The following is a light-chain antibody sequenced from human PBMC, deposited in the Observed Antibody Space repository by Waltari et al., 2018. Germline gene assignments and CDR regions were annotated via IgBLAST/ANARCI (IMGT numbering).Light chain of an antibody. CDR2: VNSDGSH. J-gene: IGLJ2*01. CDR3: QAWGTGTKRE. CDR1: SGHSSYA. V-gene: IGLV4-69*01. Sequence: QVVLTQSPSASASLGASVKLTCTLRSGHSSYAIAWHQQQPEKGPRYLMKVNSDGSHSRGDGIPDRFSGSSSGAERYLTISRLQSEDVADYYCQAWGTGTKREFGGGTKLTVL.